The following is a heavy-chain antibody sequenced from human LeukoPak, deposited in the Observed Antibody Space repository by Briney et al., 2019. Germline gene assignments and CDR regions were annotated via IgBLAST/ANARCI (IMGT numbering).Heavy chain of an antibody. J-gene: IGHJ4*02. Sequence: SETLSLTCTVSGGSISSSSYYWGWIRQPPGKGLEWIGSISYSGSTYYNPSLKSRVTISVDTSKNQFSLKLSSVTAADTAVYYCARVLHIVVVTASYYFDYWGQGTLVTVSS. V-gene: IGHV4-39*07. CDR1: GGSISSSSYY. CDR3: ARVLHIVVVTASYYFDY. D-gene: IGHD2-21*02. CDR2: ISYSGST.